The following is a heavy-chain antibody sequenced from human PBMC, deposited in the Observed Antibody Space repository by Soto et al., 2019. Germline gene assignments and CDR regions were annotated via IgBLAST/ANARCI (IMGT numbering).Heavy chain of an antibody. D-gene: IGHD3-10*01. J-gene: IGHJ4*02. CDR2: IYWDDDK. CDR3: AHHYGSGSYGYFDY. Sequence: QITLKESGPTLVKPTQTLTLTCTFSGFSLSTSGVGVGWIRQPPGKALEWLALIYWDDDKRYSPSLKSRLTIPKDTSKSQVVLTITNMDHLDTATYYWAHHYGSGSYGYFDYWGQGTLVTVSS. CDR1: GFSLSTSGVG. V-gene: IGHV2-5*02.